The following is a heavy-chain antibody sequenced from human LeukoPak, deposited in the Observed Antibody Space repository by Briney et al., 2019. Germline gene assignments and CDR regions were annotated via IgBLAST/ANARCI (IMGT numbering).Heavy chain of an antibody. CDR3: ASQYTSSRIFDD. V-gene: IGHV3-21*01. CDR2: VGRDGSI. Sequence: GGSLRLSRVASGFTFNTYTMNWVRQAPGKGLEWISCVGRDGSIHYADSVKGRITISRDNAKNSLFLQMNSLRAEDTAVYFCASQYTSSRIFDDWGQGTLVNVSS. CDR1: GFTFNTYT. D-gene: IGHD6-13*01. J-gene: IGHJ4*02.